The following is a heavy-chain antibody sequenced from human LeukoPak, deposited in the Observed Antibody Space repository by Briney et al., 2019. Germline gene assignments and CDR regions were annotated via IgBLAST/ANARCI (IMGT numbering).Heavy chain of an antibody. CDR1: GYTFISYG. Sequence: ASVKVSCKASGYTFISYGISWVRQAPGQGLEWMGWINPNSGGTKYAQKFQGRVTMTRDTSIGTAYMELSSLRSDDTAVYYCAREGNSYGYSLDFWGQGTLVTVSS. CDR3: AREGNSYGYSLDF. CDR2: INPNSGGT. D-gene: IGHD5-18*01. V-gene: IGHV1-2*02. J-gene: IGHJ4*02.